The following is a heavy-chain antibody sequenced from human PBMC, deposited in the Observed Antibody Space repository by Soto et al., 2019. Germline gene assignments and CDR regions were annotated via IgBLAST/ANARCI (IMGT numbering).Heavy chain of an antibody. Sequence: EVQLLESGGGLVQPGGSLRLSCAASGFTFRGYAMSWVRQAPGKGLEWVSAISVSGGSTYYADSVKGRFTISRDNSKNTLYLQMNSLSAEDTAVYYCAKDQRGVYSDYTPRDYYYYYMDVGGKGTTVTVSS. J-gene: IGHJ6*03. CDR1: GFTFRGYA. V-gene: IGHV3-23*01. D-gene: IGHD4-17*01. CDR3: AKDQRGVYSDYTPRDYYYYYMDV. CDR2: ISVSGGST.